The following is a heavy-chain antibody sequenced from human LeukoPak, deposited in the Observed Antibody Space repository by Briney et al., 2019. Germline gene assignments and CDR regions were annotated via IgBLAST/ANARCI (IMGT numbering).Heavy chain of an antibody. CDR1: GFTCGDYA. CDR2: ISGDGGTT. Sequence: QTGGSLRLSCAASGFTCGDYAMHWDRQAPGKGLEWVSLISGDGGTTYYADSVKGRFTISRDSSKNSLYLQMNSLRTADTALYYCAKVLRGYCSGGSCYGYYFDYWGQGTLVTVSS. V-gene: IGHV3-43*02. D-gene: IGHD2-15*01. J-gene: IGHJ4*02. CDR3: AKVLRGYCSGGSCYGYYFDY.